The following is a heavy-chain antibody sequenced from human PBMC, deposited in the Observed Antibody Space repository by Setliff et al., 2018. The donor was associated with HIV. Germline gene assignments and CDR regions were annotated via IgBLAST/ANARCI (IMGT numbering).Heavy chain of an antibody. D-gene: IGHD3-16*01. Sequence: PGGSLRLSCVASGFSFASSWMSWVRQAPGKGLEWVANIRQDGNVFYYVDSVNGRFTISRDNAKNSVFLQMNSLRVEDTAVYYCARATSGELENWGQGTLVTVSS. CDR1: GFSFASSW. V-gene: IGHV3-7*01. CDR3: ARATSGELEN. J-gene: IGHJ4*02. CDR2: IRQDGNVF.